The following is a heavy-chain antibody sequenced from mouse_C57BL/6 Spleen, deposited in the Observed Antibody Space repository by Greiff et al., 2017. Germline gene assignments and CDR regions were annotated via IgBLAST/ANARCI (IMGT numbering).Heavy chain of an antibody. J-gene: IGHJ2*01. V-gene: IGHV1-52*01. Sequence: QVQLKQPGAELVRPGSSVKLSCKASGYTFTSYWMHWVKQRPIQGLEWIGNIDPSDSETHYNQKFKDKATLTVDKSSSTAYMQLSSLTSEDSAVYYCARFITTAYYFDYWGQGTTLTVSS. CDR1: GYTFTSYW. CDR2: IDPSDSET. D-gene: IGHD1-1*01. CDR3: ARFITTAYYFDY.